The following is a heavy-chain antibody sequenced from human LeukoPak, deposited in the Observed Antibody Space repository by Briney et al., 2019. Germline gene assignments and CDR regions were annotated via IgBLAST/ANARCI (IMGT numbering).Heavy chain of an antibody. Sequence: GASVKVSCKASGYTFTSYYMHWVRQAPGQGLEWMGIINPSGGSTSYAQKFQGRVTMTRDTSTSTVYMELSSLRSEDTAVYYCARDLDSGGWYKEGTPRGPSDYWGQGTLVTVSS. D-gene: IGHD6-19*01. CDR1: GYTFTSYY. V-gene: IGHV1-46*01. J-gene: IGHJ4*02. CDR3: ARDLDSGGWYKEGTPRGPSDY. CDR2: INPSGGST.